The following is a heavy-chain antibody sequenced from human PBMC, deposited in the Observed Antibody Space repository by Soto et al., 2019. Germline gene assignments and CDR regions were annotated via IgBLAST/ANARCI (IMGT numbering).Heavy chain of an antibody. Sequence: EVQLVESGGGLVQPGGSLRLSCAASGFTFSSYSMNWVRRAPGKGLEWVSYISSSSSTIYYADSVKGRFTISRDNAKNSLYLQMNSLRDEDTAVYYCAREEPGRYYYYGMDVWGQGTTVTVSS. V-gene: IGHV3-48*02. D-gene: IGHD1-26*01. CDR2: ISSSSSTI. J-gene: IGHJ6*02. CDR3: AREEPGRYYYYGMDV. CDR1: GFTFSSYS.